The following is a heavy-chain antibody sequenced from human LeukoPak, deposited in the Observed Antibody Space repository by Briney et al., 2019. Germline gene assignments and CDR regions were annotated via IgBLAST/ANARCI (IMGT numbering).Heavy chain of an antibody. D-gene: IGHD3-22*01. CDR3: ARVSLPDSSGYEDY. CDR2: IIPILGIA. V-gene: IGHV1-69*04. J-gene: IGHJ4*02. Sequence: GASVKVSCKASGGTFSSSAISWVRQAPGQGLEWMGRIIPILGIANYAQKFQGRVTITADKSTSTAYMELSSLRSEDTAVYYCARVSLPDSSGYEDYWGQGTLVTVSS. CDR1: GGTFSSSA.